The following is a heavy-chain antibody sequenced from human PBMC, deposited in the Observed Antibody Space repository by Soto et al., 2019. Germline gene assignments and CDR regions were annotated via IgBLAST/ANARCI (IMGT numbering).Heavy chain of an antibody. Sequence: EVQLLESGGGLVQPGGSLRLSCAASGFTFSTYAMNWVRQAPGNGLEWVSAISGSGGSIHYADSVKGRFTISRDNSKNTLYLQMNSLRDEDTAVDHCVKGYWKGDVWGQGTKVTVSS. CDR3: VKGYWKGDV. V-gene: IGHV3-23*01. CDR1: GFTFSTYA. D-gene: IGHD1-1*01. J-gene: IGHJ6*02. CDR2: ISGSGGSI.